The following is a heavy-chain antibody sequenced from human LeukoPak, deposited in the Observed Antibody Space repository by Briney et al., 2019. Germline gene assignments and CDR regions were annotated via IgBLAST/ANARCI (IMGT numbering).Heavy chain of an antibody. CDR2: ITFDGSVT. CDR3: ARDGWLPTTSCSY. J-gene: IGHJ4*02. V-gene: IGHV3-30*03. D-gene: IGHD3-22*01. CDR1: GFTFRTYG. Sequence: GGSLRLSCAASGFTFRTYGMHWVRQAPGKGLEWLAVITFDGSVTYYADSVKGRFTISRDNAKNSLYLQMNSLRAEDTAVYYCARDGWLPTTSCSYWGQGTLVTVSS.